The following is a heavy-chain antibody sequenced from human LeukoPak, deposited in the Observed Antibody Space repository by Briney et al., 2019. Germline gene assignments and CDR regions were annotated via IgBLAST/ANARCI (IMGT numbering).Heavy chain of an antibody. CDR2: INTDGRTT. CDR1: GFTFRTYW. J-gene: IGHJ4*02. D-gene: IGHD6-13*01. CDR3: ARDLGVADF. V-gene: IGHV3-74*01. Sequence: GGSLRLSCAASGFTFRTYWMHWVRQAPGKGLVWVSRINTDGRTTSYADSVKGRFTISRDNAKNTVYLQMNSLRAEDTAVYYCARDLGVADFWGQGTLVTVSS.